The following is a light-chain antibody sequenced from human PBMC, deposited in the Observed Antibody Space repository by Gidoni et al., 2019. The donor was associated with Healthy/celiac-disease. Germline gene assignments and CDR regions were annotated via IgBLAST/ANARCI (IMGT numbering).Light chain of an antibody. CDR1: QSVSSY. CDR2: DAS. Sequence: STGTLSLSPGERATLSCRASQSVSSYLAWYQQKPGQAPRLLIYDASNRATGIPARFSGSGSGTDFTLTISSLEPEDFAVYYCQQRSNWRTFGQGTKVEIK. CDR3: QQRSNWRT. J-gene: IGKJ1*01. V-gene: IGKV3-11*01.